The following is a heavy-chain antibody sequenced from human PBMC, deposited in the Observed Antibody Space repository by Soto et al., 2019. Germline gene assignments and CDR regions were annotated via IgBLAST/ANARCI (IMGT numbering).Heavy chain of an antibody. Sequence: GGSLILSCAASGFTFSRYWMSWVRQAPGKGLEWVANIKQDGSEKWYVDSVKGRFTISRDNAKNSLYLQMISLRDEDTAVYYCAKRWFGDLGVGNWFDPWGQGTLVTVSS. V-gene: IGHV3-7*05. CDR1: GFTFSRYW. CDR3: AKRWFGDLGVGNWFDP. CDR2: IKQDGSEK. D-gene: IGHD3-10*01. J-gene: IGHJ5*02.